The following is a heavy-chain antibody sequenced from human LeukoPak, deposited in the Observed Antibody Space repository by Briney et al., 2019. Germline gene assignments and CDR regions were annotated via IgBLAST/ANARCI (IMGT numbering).Heavy chain of an antibody. CDR3: ARGNGFHAY. V-gene: IGHV4-59*01. CDR2: IRYSGTT. CDR1: AGSFSPYY. J-gene: IGHJ1*01. Sequence: SETLSLTCTVSAGSFSPYYWSWLRQPPGKGLEWIGYIRYSGTTNYNPSLKSRVTMSVDTSKKQLSLNLTFVNAADTAVYYCARGNGFHAYWGQGTLVTVSS. D-gene: IGHD2-2*01.